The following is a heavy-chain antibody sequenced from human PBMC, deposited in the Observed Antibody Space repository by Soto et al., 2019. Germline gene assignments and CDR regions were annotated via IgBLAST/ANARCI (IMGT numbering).Heavy chain of an antibody. CDR1: GGSFSGYY. D-gene: IGHD2-21*02. V-gene: IGHV4-34*01. CDR3: ARDGSDCGGDCYSLSTFWYFDL. CDR2: INNSGST. J-gene: IGHJ2*01. Sequence: QVQLQQWGAGLLKPSETLSLTCAVYGGSFSGYYWSWIRQPPGKGLEWIGEINNSGSTNYNPSLKSRGTISVDTSKDQFSLKLSSVTAADTAVYYCARDGSDCGGDCYSLSTFWYFDLWGRGTLVTVSS.